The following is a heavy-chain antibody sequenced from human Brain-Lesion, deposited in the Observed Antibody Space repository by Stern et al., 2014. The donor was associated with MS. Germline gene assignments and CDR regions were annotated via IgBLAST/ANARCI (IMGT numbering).Heavy chain of an antibody. D-gene: IGHD1-26*01. CDR2: IHDSGST. V-gene: IGHV4-61*02. Sequence: VQLVQSGPGLVKPSQTLSLTCTVSGGSISSSGYYWSWIRQPADKGLEWIGRIHDSGSTYYTPPPKSRVTISRDTAKNQFSLKLPSVTAADTAVYYCATTRWDLFTWNWFDPWGQGTLVTVSS. CDR3: ATTRWDLFTWNWFDP. J-gene: IGHJ5*02. CDR1: GGSISSSGYY.